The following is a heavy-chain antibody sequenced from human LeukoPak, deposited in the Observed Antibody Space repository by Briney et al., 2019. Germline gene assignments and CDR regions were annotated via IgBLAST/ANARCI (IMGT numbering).Heavy chain of an antibody. J-gene: IGHJ4*02. Sequence: SETLSLTCTVSGGSISSYYWSWLRQPPGKGLKWIGYIYYSGRTNYNPSLKSRVTISVDTSKNQFSLKLSSVTAADTAVYYCARHGISGYSSGWYFSFDYWGQGTLVTVSS. D-gene: IGHD6-19*01. V-gene: IGHV4-59*08. CDR2: IYYSGRT. CDR3: ARHGISGYSSGWYFSFDY. CDR1: GGSISSYY.